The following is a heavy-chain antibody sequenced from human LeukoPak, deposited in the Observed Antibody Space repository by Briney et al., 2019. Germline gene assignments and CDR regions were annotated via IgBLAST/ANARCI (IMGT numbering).Heavy chain of an antibody. J-gene: IGHJ5*02. Sequence: GGSLRLSCAASGFTLSNYDMNWVRQAPGKGLEWVSSISTSSRYIYYKASVRGRFTISRDDAKSSLYLEMNSLRAEDTAVYYCARADCSSSTCYLRRSWFDPWGQGTLVTVSS. CDR2: ISTSSRYI. D-gene: IGHD2-2*01. CDR1: GFTLSNYD. CDR3: ARADCSSSTCYLRRSWFDP. V-gene: IGHV3-21*01.